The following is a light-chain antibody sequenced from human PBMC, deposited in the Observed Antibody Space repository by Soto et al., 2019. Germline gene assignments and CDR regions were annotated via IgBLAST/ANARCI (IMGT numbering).Light chain of an antibody. CDR2: GTS. Sequence: EIVLTQSPGTLSLSPGERATPSARASQPFNTISLAWYQQKPGQAPGLIIYGTSNRATGVPDRFSGSGSGTDFTLTISRLEPEDFAVYYCQQYDTSPRTFGQGTKVEIK. J-gene: IGKJ1*01. V-gene: IGKV3-20*01. CDR3: QQYDTSPRT. CDR1: QPFNTIS.